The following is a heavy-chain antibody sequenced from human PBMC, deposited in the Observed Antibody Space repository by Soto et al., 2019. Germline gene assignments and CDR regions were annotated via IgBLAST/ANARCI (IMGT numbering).Heavy chain of an antibody. J-gene: IGHJ3*02. Sequence: SVKVSCKASGGTFSSYAISWVRQAPGQGLEWMGGIIPIFGTANYAQKFQGRVTITADESTSTAYMELSSLRSEDTAVYYCARDEQQLVLGAFDIWGRGTMVTVSS. D-gene: IGHD6-6*01. CDR1: GGTFSSYA. CDR3: ARDEQQLVLGAFDI. CDR2: IIPIFGTA. V-gene: IGHV1-69*13.